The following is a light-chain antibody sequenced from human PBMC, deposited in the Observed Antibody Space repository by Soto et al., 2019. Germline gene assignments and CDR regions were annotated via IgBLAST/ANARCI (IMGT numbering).Light chain of an antibody. V-gene: IGLV2-23*02. J-gene: IGLJ1*01. CDR2: EVS. CDR1: SRVVVSYNL. Sequence: QSARTQPASGSGSPGQAIPIPRPGASRVVVSYNLVSWYQKHPGKAPKLMIYEVSKRPSGVSNRFSGSKSGNTASLTISGLQAEDEADYYCCSYAGSSTFPYVFGTGTKVTVL. CDR3: CSYAGSSTFPYV.